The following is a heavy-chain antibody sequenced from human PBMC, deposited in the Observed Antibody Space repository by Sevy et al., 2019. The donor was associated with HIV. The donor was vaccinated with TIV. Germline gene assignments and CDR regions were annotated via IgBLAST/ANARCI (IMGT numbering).Heavy chain of an antibody. CDR3: AGPVVDTAMANFDY. V-gene: IGHV4-39*01. J-gene: IGHJ4*02. Sequence: SETLSLTCTVSGGSISSSSYYWGWIRQPPGKGLVWIGSIYYSGSTYYNPSLKSRVTISVDTSKNQFSLKLSSVTAADTAVYYCAGPVVDTAMANFDYWGQGTLVTVSS. CDR1: GGSISSSSYY. CDR2: IYYSGST. D-gene: IGHD5-18*01.